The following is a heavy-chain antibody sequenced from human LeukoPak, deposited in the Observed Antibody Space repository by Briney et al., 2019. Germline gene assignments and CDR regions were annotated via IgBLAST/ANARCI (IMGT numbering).Heavy chain of an antibody. CDR3: AKDGDYPYYYYYYYMDV. D-gene: IGHD4-17*01. CDR1: GFTFSSYS. Sequence: GGSLRLSCAASGFTFSSYSMNWVRQAPGKGLEWVSYISISSSTIYYADSMKGRFTISRDNSKNTLYLQMNSLRAEDTAVYYCAKDGDYPYYYYYYYMDVWGKGTTVTISS. CDR2: ISISSSTI. J-gene: IGHJ6*03. V-gene: IGHV3-48*01.